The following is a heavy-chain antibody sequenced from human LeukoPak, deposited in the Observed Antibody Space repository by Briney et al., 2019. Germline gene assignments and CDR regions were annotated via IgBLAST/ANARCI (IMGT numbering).Heavy chain of an antibody. D-gene: IGHD2-21*02. CDR1: GVSFSGYY. J-gene: IGHJ4*02. V-gene: IGHV4-34*01. CDR3: ARGPPYIVVVTAIGFFDY. CDR2: ISHSGNT. Sequence: PSETLSLTCTVYGVSFSGYYRSWIRQPPGKGLEWIGEISHSGNTNYNPSLKSRVTISVDTSKNQFSLKLSSVTAADTAVYYCARGPPYIVVVTAIGFFDYWGQGALVTVSS.